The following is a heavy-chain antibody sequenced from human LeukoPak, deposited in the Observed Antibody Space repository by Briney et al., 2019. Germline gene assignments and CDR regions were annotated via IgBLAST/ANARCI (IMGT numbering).Heavy chain of an antibody. CDR3: ARGGKLEPTALAS. D-gene: IGHD2-21*02. CDR2: IRQDESER. J-gene: IGHJ5*02. V-gene: IGHV3-7*01. Sequence: GGSLRLSCEGSGFSFSSYWMTWVRQLPGKGPEWVANIRQDESERYFADSVKGRFTISRDNANRMLSLHINSLRVEDSAIYYCARGGKLEPTALASWGQGSLVVVSS. CDR1: GFSFSSYW.